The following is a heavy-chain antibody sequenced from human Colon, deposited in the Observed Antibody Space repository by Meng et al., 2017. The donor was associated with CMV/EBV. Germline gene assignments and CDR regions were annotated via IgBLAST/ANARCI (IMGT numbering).Heavy chain of an antibody. CDR2: IYSDGST. Sequence: GGSLRLSCAASGFTVSSNYMSWVRQGPGKGLEWVSVIYSDGSTNYADSVKGRFTISRDNAKKSLYLEMNSLRAEDAAVYYCAREERWFGELPAHWGQGTRVTVSS. J-gene: IGHJ4*02. D-gene: IGHD3-10*01. CDR3: AREERWFGELPAH. V-gene: IGHV3-53*01. CDR1: GFTVSSNY.